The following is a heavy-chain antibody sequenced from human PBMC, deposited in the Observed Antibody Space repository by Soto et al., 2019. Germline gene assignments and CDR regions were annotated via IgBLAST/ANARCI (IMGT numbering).Heavy chain of an antibody. CDR3: AHSTEYIRVYFDS. V-gene: IGHV2-5*02. CDR1: GFSLTTTGVS. J-gene: IGHJ4*02. CDR2: IFWDDDK. D-gene: IGHD5-18*01. Sequence: SGPTLVNPTQTLTLTCSFSGFSLTTTGVSVGWIRQPPGKALEWLALIFWDDDKRYSPSMKRRLSITKDTSKNQVVLTLTSMDPEDTATYFGAHSTEYIRVYFDSWGQGNPVTVSS.